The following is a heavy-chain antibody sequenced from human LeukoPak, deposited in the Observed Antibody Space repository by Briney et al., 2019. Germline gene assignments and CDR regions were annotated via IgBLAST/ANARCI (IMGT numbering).Heavy chain of an antibody. D-gene: IGHD6-19*01. CDR1: GFTFSSHW. Sequence: GGSLRLSCAASGFTFSSHWMHWVRQAPGKGLVWVSRINSDGSSTTYADSVKGRFTISRDNAKNTLYLQMNSLRAEDTGVYFCARVFSGWYFYFDNWGQGTLVTVSS. V-gene: IGHV3-74*01. J-gene: IGHJ4*02. CDR2: INSDGSST. CDR3: ARVFSGWYFYFDN.